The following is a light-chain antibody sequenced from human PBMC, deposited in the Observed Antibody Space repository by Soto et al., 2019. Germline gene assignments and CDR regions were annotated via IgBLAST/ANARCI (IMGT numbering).Light chain of an antibody. CDR3: CSYAGRSTWV. V-gene: IGLV2-23*01. Sequence: QSALTQPASVSGSPGQSITISCTGTTSDVGRYNTVSWYQQHPGKAPNLIIYEGNKRPSGVSDRFSGSKSGNTDSLTISGPQAEDEADYHCCSYAGRSTWVFGTGTKLTVL. CDR2: EGN. CDR1: TSDVGRYNT. J-gene: IGLJ1*01.